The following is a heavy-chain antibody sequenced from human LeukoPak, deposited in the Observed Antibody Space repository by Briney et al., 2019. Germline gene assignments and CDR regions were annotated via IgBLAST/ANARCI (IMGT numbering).Heavy chain of an antibody. Sequence: PGGSLRLSCAASGFTFSSYWMSWVRQAPGKGLEWVANIKQDGSEKYYVDSVKGRFTISREDAKNSLYLQMNSLGAEETAVYYCARVDVYYDSSGYFGLNYWGQGTLVTVSS. CDR2: IKQDGSEK. D-gene: IGHD3-22*01. J-gene: IGHJ4*02. CDR1: GFTFSSYW. CDR3: ARVDVYYDSSGYFGLNY. V-gene: IGHV3-7*01.